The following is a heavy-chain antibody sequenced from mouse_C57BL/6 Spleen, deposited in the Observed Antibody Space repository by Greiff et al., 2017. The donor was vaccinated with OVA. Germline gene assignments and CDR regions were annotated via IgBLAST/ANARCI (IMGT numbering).Heavy chain of an antibody. V-gene: IGHV1-53*01. CDR2: INPSNGGT. CDR1: GYTFTSYW. D-gene: IGHD2-5*01. CDR3: ARVGSNYGLWYFDV. J-gene: IGHJ1*03. Sequence: QVQLQQPGTELVKPGASVKLSCKASGYTFTSYWMHWVKQRPGQGLEWIGNINPSNGGTNYNEKFKSKATLTVDKSSSTAYMQLSSLTSEDSAVYYCARVGSNYGLWYFDVWGTGTTVTVSS.